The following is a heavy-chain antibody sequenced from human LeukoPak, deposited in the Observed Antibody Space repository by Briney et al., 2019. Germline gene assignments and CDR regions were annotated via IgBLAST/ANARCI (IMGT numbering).Heavy chain of an antibody. CDR1: GFTFDDYA. Sequence: GGPLRLSSAASGFTFDDYAMHWVRQAPGKGLEWVSGISWNSGSIGYADSVKGRFTISRDNAKNSLYLQMNSLRAEDTASYYCAKGLRFLEWLFGDAFDIWGQGTMVTVSS. J-gene: IGHJ3*02. D-gene: IGHD3-3*01. CDR2: ISWNSGSI. CDR3: AKGLRFLEWLFGDAFDI. V-gene: IGHV3-9*01.